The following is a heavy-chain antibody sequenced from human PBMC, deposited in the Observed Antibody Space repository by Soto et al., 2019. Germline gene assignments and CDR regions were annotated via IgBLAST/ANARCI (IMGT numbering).Heavy chain of an antibody. V-gene: IGHV4-39*01. Sequence: SETLSLTCTVSGGSISSRSYYWGWIRQPPGKGLQWIGSIYYSGNAYYNPSLKSRVAVSVDTSKNQFSLKVTSVTATDTAVYYCARHKDTSSRYLLPDFWGQGTLVTVSS. CDR1: GGSISSRSYY. CDR2: IYYSGNA. CDR3: ARHKDTSSRYLLPDF. D-gene: IGHD6-13*01. J-gene: IGHJ4*02.